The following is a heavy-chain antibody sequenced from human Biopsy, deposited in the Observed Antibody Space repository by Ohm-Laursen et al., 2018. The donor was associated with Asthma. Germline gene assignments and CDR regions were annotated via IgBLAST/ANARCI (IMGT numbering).Heavy chain of an antibody. CDR2: IYYSGTT. V-gene: IGHV4-39*01. CDR1: SGSGGYMGSGNYY. D-gene: IGHD6-13*01. CDR3: VRGSSSWHHGPFHYYYGLDV. J-gene: IGHJ6*02. Sequence: SQTLSLTCSLSSGSGGYMGSGNYYWGWIRQPPGKGLEWIGSIYYSGTTYYNPSLESRVTVSADTSKNQFSLKLPSVTAADTAVYYCVRGSSSWHHGPFHYYYGLDVWGQGTTATVSS.